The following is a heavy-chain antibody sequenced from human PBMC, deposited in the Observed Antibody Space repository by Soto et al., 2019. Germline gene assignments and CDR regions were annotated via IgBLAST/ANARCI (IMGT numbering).Heavy chain of an antibody. CDR3: AAWHEREHAYDV. CDR1: GLTVSGKKY. Sequence: GGSLRLSCAASGLTVSGKKYVAWVRQAPGKGLEWVSALYDGDGSFYSDSVKGRFTTSSDSSKTTVYLQMNDLRPADTAVYYCAAWHEREHAYDVWGQGTTVTVSS. J-gene: IGHJ3*01. V-gene: IGHV3-53*01. CDR2: LYDGDGS. D-gene: IGHD1-1*01.